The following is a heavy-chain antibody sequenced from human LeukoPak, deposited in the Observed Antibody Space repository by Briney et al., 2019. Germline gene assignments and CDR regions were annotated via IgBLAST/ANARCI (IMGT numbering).Heavy chain of an antibody. CDR1: GGSISSYY. Sequence: SETLSLTCTVSGGSISSYYWSWIRQPAGKGLEWIGRIYTSGSTNYNPSLKSRVTISVDTSKNQFSLKLSSVTAADTAVYYCARGLIAAAGTVIWFDPWGQGTLVTVSS. CDR3: ARGLIAAAGTVIWFDP. CDR2: IYTSGST. D-gene: IGHD6-13*01. V-gene: IGHV4-4*07. J-gene: IGHJ5*02.